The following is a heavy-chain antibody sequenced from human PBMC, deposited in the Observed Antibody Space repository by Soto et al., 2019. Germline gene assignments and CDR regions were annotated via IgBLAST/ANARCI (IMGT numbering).Heavy chain of an antibody. CDR2: IYWDDEK. CDR3: AYSRPLGRGVLAFDS. V-gene: IGHV2-5*02. CDR1: GFSLSTTGLG. J-gene: IGHJ5*01. Sequence: SGPTLVNPTETLTLTCTFFGFSLSTTGLGVHWVRQPPGKALEWLALIYWDDEKRYSPSLKTRVTITKDTSRNQVVLTLTNMDLVDTATYYCAYSRPLGRGVLAFDSWGQGTPVNVSS. D-gene: IGHD3-3*01.